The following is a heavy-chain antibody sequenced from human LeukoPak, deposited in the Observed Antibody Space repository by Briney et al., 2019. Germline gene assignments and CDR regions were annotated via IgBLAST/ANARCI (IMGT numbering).Heavy chain of an antibody. CDR1: GYTFTSYA. J-gene: IGHJ4*02. CDR3: ARATITMVRGVIIPPFGY. V-gene: IGHV7-4-1*02. CDR2: INTNTGNP. D-gene: IGHD3-10*01. Sequence: ASVKVSCKASGYTFTSYAMNWVRQAPGQGLEWMGWINTNTGNPTYAQGFTGRLVFSLDTSVSTAYLQISSLKAEDTAVYYCARATITMVRGVIIPPFGYWGQGTLVTVSS.